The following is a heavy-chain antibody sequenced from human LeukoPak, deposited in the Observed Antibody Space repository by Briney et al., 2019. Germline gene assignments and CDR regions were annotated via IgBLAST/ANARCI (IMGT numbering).Heavy chain of an antibody. D-gene: IGHD6-13*01. CDR2: IKQDGSEK. Sequence: SGGSLRLSCAASGFTFSSYWMTWVRQAPGKGLEWVANIKQDGSEKYYVDSVKGRFTISRDNAKKSLYLQMNSLRAEDTAVYYCARDASSSPSDYWGQGTLVTVSS. CDR1: GFTFSSYW. CDR3: ARDASSSPSDY. V-gene: IGHV3-7*01. J-gene: IGHJ4*02.